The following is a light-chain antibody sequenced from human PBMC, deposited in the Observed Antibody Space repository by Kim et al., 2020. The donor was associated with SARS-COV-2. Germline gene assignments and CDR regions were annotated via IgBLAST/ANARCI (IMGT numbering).Light chain of an antibody. Sequence: SSELTQDPAVSVTLGQTVTITCQGDSLRSYYASWYQQKPGQAPVVVIYGKNNRPSGIPDRFSGSRSGNTASLTITGAQADDEADYYCNSRDSSTNHLVFGGGTQLTVL. CDR3: NSRDSSTNHLV. V-gene: IGLV3-19*01. CDR2: GKN. J-gene: IGLJ2*01. CDR1: SLRSYY.